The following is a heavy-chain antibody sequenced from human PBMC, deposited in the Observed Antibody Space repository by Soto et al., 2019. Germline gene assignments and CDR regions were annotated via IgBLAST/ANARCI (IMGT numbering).Heavy chain of an antibody. CDR2: INHSGST. CDR3: AGGRRQQLVPYFDY. J-gene: IGHJ4*02. D-gene: IGHD6-13*01. V-gene: IGHV4-34*01. Sequence: QVQLQQWGAGLLKPSETLSLTCAVYGGSFSGYYWSWIRQPPGKGLEWIGEINHSGSTNYNPSLKSRVTISVDTSKTQFSLRLSSVTAAETAVYYCAGGRRQQLVPYFDYWGQGTLVTVSS. CDR1: GGSFSGYY.